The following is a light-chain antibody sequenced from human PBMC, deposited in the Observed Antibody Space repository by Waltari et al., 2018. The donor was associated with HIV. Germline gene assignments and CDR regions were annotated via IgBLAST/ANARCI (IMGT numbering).Light chain of an antibody. Sequence: EIVMTQSQATLSVSPGERATLSCRASQSVSSNLAWYQHKPGQAPRLFIYGASTRATGIPARFSGSGSGTDFTLTISSLQSEDFAVYYCQQYSNWPRTFGQGTKVEIK. V-gene: IGKV3-15*01. CDR1: QSVSSN. CDR3: QQYSNWPRT. J-gene: IGKJ1*01. CDR2: GAS.